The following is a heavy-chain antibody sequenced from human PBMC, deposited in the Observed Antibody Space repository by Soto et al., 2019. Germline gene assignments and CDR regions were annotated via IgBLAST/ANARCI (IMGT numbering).Heavy chain of an antibody. J-gene: IGHJ4*02. Sequence: EVQLLESGGGLVQPGGSLRLSCAASGFTFSSYAMSWVRQAPGKGLEWVSAISGSGGSTYYADSVKGRFTISRDNSKNTLYLQMNSLRAEDTAVYYCAKDLTQLSSGWGSFDYWGQGTLVTVSS. CDR2: ISGSGGST. D-gene: IGHD6-25*01. CDR3: AKDLTQLSSGWGSFDY. V-gene: IGHV3-23*01. CDR1: GFTFSSYA.